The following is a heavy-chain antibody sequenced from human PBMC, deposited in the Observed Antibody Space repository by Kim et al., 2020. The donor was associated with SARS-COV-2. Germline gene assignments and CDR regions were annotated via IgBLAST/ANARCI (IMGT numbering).Heavy chain of an antibody. J-gene: IGHJ5*02. V-gene: IGHV4-59*13. CDR1: GGSISSYY. Sequence: SETLSLTCTVSGGSISSYYWSWIRQPPGKGLEWIGYIYYSGSTNYNPSLKSRVTISVDTSKNQFSLKLISVTAADTAVYYCARGERYCSGGSCYDPWGQGTLVTVSS. CDR3: ARGERYCSGGSCYDP. CDR2: IYYSGST. D-gene: IGHD2-15*01.